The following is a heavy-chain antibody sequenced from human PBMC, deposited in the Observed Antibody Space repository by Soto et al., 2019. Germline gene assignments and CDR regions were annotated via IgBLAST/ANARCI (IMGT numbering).Heavy chain of an antibody. D-gene: IGHD2-2*01. CDR1: GYSYTSYW. Sequence: GESLKISCKGSGYSYTSYWLGRVRQMSGKGLEWLGIIYPGDSDTRYSPSFQGQVTISADKSTSAAYLRLSSLKAANTSMYYCARVGYCSCASCYLLGIDVWGQGTTVTVSS. V-gene: IGHV5-51*01. CDR2: IYPGDSDT. J-gene: IGHJ6*02. CDR3: ARVGYCSCASCYLLGIDV.